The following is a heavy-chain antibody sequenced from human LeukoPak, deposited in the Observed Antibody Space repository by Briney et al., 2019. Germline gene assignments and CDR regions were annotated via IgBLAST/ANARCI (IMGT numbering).Heavy chain of an antibody. CDR2: IIPIFGTA. Sequence: SVKVSCKASGCTFGSYAISWVRQAPGQGLEWMAGIIPIFGTANYAQKVQGRVTITTDESTSTAYMELSSLRSEDTAVYYCARSKRGRYYYYYYMDVWGKGTTVTVSS. CDR3: ARSKRGRYYYYYYMDV. V-gene: IGHV1-69*05. CDR1: GCTFGSYA. D-gene: IGHD3-10*01. J-gene: IGHJ6*03.